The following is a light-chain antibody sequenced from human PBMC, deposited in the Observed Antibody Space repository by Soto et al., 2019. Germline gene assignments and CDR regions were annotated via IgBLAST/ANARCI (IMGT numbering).Light chain of an antibody. V-gene: IGKV3-15*01. Sequence: EIVLTQSPGTLSLSPGERATLSCRASQSVAGSYLAWYQQKPGQAPRLLIYGASTRATGIPARSSGSGSGTEFTLTISSLQSEDFAVYYCQQYNNWPPLTFGGGTKVDIK. J-gene: IGKJ4*01. CDR2: GAS. CDR1: QSVAGSY. CDR3: QQYNNWPPLT.